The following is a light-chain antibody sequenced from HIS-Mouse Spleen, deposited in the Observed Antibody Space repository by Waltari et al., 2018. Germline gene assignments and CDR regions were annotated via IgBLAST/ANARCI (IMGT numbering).Light chain of an antibody. Sequence: DIQMTQSPSSLXXSXGDRVTITCRASQSISSYLNWYQQKPGKAPKLLIYAASSLQSGVPSRFSGSGSGTDFTLTISSLQPEDFATYYCQQSYSTPFTFGPGTKVDIK. CDR1: QSISSY. CDR3: QQSYSTPFT. CDR2: AAS. V-gene: IGKV1-39*01. J-gene: IGKJ3*01.